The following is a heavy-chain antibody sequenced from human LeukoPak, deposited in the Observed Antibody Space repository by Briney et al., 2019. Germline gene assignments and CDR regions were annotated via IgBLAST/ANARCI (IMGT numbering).Heavy chain of an antibody. J-gene: IGHJ4*02. V-gene: IGHV1-2*02. Sequence: GASVTVSCKASGYIFTGYYMHWVRQAPGQGLEWMRWINPNSGGTNSAQKFQGRVTMTRDTSISTAYMELSRLTSDDTAVYYCSTEDKFCTTPKCGVYWGQGTLVTVSS. D-gene: IGHD2-15*01. CDR1: GYIFTGYY. CDR3: STEDKFCTTPKCGVY. CDR2: INPNSGGT.